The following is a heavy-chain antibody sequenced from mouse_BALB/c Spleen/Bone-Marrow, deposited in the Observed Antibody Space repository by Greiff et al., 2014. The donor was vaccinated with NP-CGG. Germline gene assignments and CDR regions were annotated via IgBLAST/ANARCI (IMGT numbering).Heavy chain of an antibody. V-gene: IGHV14-3*02. CDR3: ARLDSFAY. J-gene: IGHJ3*01. Sequence: VTLKVSGAELVKPGASVKLSCTASGFNIKDTYMHWVKQRPEQGLEWIGRIDPANGNTKYDPKFQGKATITADTSSNTAYLQLSSLTSEDTAVYYCARLDSFAYWGQGTLVTVSA. CDR1: GFNIKDTY. CDR2: IDPANGNT.